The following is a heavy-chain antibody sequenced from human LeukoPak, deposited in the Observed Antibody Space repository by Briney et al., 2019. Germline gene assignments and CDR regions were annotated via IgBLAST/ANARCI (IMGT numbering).Heavy chain of an antibody. V-gene: IGHV3-23*01. CDR2: ISGSGGST. CDR3: AKRRSYYDSSGYYGTADY. CDR1: GFTFSSYA. D-gene: IGHD3-22*01. Sequence: GGSLRLSCAASGFTFSSYAMSWVRQAPGKGLEWVSAISGSGGSTYYADSVKGRFTISRDNSKNTLYLQMNSLRAEDTAVYYCAKRRSYYDSSGYYGTADYWGQGTLVTVSS. J-gene: IGHJ4*02.